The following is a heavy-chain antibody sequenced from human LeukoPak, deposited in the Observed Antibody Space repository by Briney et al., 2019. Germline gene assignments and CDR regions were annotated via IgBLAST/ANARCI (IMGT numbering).Heavy chain of an antibody. V-gene: IGHV3-48*03. Sequence: GGSLRLSCAASGFTFSSYEMNWVRQAPGKGLERVSYISSSGSTIYYADSVKGRFTISRDNAKNSLYLQMNSLRAEDTAVYYCARGPTVTKGFDYWGQGTLVTVSS. CDR2: ISSSGSTI. D-gene: IGHD4-17*01. CDR1: GFTFSSYE. CDR3: ARGPTVTKGFDY. J-gene: IGHJ4*02.